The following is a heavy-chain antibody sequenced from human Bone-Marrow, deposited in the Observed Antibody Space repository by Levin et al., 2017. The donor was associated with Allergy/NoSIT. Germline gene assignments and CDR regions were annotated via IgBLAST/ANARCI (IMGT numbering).Heavy chain of an antibody. CDR2: LNPNSGNT. Sequence: ASVKVSCTASGYTFTSYDINWVRQATGQGLEWMGWLNPNSGNTGYVQKFQGRVTMTWNTSISTAYMELSGLKSEDTAVYYCARSPHFDISGPGGDYWGQGTLVTVSS. CDR1: GYTFTSYD. V-gene: IGHV1-8*01. J-gene: IGHJ4*02. CDR3: ARSPHFDISGPGGDY. D-gene: IGHD3-22*01.